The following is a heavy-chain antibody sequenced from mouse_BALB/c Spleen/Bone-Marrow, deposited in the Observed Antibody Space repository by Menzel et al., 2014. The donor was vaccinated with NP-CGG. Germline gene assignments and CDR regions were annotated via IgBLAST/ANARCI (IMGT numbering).Heavy chain of an antibody. J-gene: IGHJ4*01. D-gene: IGHD4-1*01. CDR3: SHWAYYYAMDY. Sequence: EVQLQQSGPGLVKPSQSLSLTCTVAGYSITSDYAWNWIRQFPGNQLEWMGYISYSGSTSYNPSLKSRISITRDTSKNQFFLQLNSVTTEDTATYYCSHWAYYYAMDYWGQGTSVTVSS. V-gene: IGHV3-2*02. CDR2: ISYSGST. CDR1: GYSITSDYA.